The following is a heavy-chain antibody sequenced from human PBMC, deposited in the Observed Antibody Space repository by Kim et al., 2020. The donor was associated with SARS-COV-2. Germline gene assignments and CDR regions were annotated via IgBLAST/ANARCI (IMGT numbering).Heavy chain of an antibody. CDR3: ARDAAVTGTEGLDV. Sequence: GGSLRLSCAAPGFTLRRYWMTWVRQAPGKGLEWVANIKQDGSEKSYVDSVKGRFTISRDNAMNSLFLQMNSLRAEDTGVYYCARDAAVTGTEGLDVWGQGNLVSVSS. J-gene: IGHJ3*01. D-gene: IGHD2-21*02. CDR1: GFTLRRYW. V-gene: IGHV3-7*01. CDR2: IKQDGSEK.